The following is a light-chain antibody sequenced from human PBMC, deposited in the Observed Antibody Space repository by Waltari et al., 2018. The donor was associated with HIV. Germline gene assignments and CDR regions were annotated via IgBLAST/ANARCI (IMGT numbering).Light chain of an antibody. CDR3: SSYTTSSTLV. Sequence: QSALTQPASVSGSPGQSITISCTGTTSDIGAYNFVSWYQQHPPRAPKLIIYDVNKWPSGVSNRFSGSKSGKTASLTIYGLQGEDEADYYCSSYTTSSTLVFGGGTRLTVL. CDR2: DVN. V-gene: IGLV2-14*03. J-gene: IGLJ3*02. CDR1: TSDIGAYNF.